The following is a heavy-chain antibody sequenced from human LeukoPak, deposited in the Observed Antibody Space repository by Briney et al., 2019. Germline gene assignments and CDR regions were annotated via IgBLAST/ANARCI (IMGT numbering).Heavy chain of an antibody. CDR3: ARDRTRGYSGYDLDY. CDR1: GYTFTSYY. CDR2: INPNSGGT. D-gene: IGHD5-12*01. Sequence: ASVKVSCKASGYTFTSYYIHWVRQAPGQGLEWMGWINPNSGGTNYAQKFQGRVTMTRDTSISTAYMELSRLRSDDTAVYYCARDRTRGYSGYDLDYWGQGTLVTVSS. V-gene: IGHV1-2*02. J-gene: IGHJ4*02.